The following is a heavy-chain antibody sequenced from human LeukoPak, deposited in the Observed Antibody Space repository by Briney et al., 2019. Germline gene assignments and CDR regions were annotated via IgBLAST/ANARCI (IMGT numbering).Heavy chain of an antibody. V-gene: IGHV1-18*01. J-gene: IGHJ3*02. Sequence: ASVKVSCKASGYTLISYGISWVRQAPGQGLEWMGWISVYNGDTNYAQKLQGRVTMTTDTSSSTAYMELRSMSSDDTAVYYCAREYGAFDIWGQGTTVTVSS. CDR3: AREYGAFDI. CDR1: GYTLISYG. D-gene: IGHD4-17*01. CDR2: ISVYNGDT.